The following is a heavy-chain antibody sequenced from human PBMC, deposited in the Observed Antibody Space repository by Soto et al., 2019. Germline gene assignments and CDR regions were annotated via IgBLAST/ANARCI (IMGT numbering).Heavy chain of an antibody. CDR3: AKDKSTVNTFFYYYYMDV. CDR2: ISGSGGST. Sequence: GGSKILANASSGLPFSSYSMSWVRQKQGKGLQWVSAISGSGGSTYYADSVKGRFTISRDNSKNTLYLQMNSLRAEDTAVYYCAKDKSTVNTFFYYYYMDVWCKGTTVTV. CDR1: GLPFSSYS. D-gene: IGHD4-17*01. V-gene: IGHV3-23*01. J-gene: IGHJ6*03.